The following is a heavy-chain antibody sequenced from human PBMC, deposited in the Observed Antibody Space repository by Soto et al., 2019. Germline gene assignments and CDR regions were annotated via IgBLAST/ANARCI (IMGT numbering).Heavy chain of an antibody. V-gene: IGHV4-4*02. Sequence: SETLSLTCAVSGGSISSSNWWSWVRQPPGKGLEWIGEIYHSGSTNYNPSLKSRVTISVDKSKNQFSLKLSSVTAADTAVYYCARENGAMETLYYFDYWGQGTLVTVSS. CDR1: GGSISSSNW. CDR2: IYHSGST. J-gene: IGHJ4*02. CDR3: ARENGAMETLYYFDY. D-gene: IGHD5-18*01.